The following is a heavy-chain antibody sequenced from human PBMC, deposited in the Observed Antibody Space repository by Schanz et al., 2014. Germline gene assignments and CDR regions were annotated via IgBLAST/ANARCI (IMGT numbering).Heavy chain of an antibody. CDR3: AKRCSSTSCSHGAFDI. CDR2: IYSDGRT. J-gene: IGHJ3*02. V-gene: IGHV3-NL1*01. D-gene: IGHD2-2*01. Sequence: QVQLVESGGSVVQPGRSLRLSCAGSGFSFSDYGMHWVRQAPGRGLEWVAVIYSDGRTYYGDSVKGRFTISRDNSKNTLYLQMNSLRDEDTAMYYCAKRCSSTSCSHGAFDIWGQGTMVSVSS. CDR1: GFSFSDYG.